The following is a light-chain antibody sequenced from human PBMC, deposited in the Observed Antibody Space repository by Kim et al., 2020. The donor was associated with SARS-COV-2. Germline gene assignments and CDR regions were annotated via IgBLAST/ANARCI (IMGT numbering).Light chain of an antibody. J-gene: IGLJ3*02. CDR3: QVWDTSSDHSWV. CDR1: NIGSKS. Sequence: SSELTQPPSVSVAPGKTARITCGGNNIGSKSVHWYQQKPGQAPLLVMYYDSDRPSGIPERFSGSNSGNTAALTISRVEAGDEADYYCQVWDTSSDHSWVFGGGTQLTVL. CDR2: YDS. V-gene: IGLV3-21*04.